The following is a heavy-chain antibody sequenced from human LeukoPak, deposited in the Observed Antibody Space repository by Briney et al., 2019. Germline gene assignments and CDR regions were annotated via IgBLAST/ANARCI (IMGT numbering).Heavy chain of an antibody. CDR2: ISGSGGST. CDR3: AKVSYYDILTGYWEPYYFDY. V-gene: IGHV3-23*01. Sequence: GGSLRLSCAASGFTFSSYAMSWVRQAPGKGLEWVSAISGSGGSTYYADSVKGRFTISRDNSKNTLYLQMNSLRAEDTAVYYCAKVSYYDILTGYWEPYYFDYWGQGTLVTVSS. J-gene: IGHJ4*02. CDR1: GFTFSSYA. D-gene: IGHD3-9*01.